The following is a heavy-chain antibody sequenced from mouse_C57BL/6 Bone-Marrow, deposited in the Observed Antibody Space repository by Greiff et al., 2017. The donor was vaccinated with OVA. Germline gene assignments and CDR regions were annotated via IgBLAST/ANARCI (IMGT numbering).Heavy chain of an antibody. Sequence: LPLKASGAELVKPGASVKLSCTASGFNITDSYMHWVKQRTEQGLAWIGRIDPEDGETKYAPKFLGKATRTADTSSNTAYLQLSSLTAEDTAVYYCASPRQLRLWAMDYWGQGTSVTVSS. CDR2: IDPEDGET. V-gene: IGHV14-2*01. CDR1: GFNITDSY. CDR3: ASPRQLRLWAMDY. J-gene: IGHJ4*01. D-gene: IGHD3-2*02.